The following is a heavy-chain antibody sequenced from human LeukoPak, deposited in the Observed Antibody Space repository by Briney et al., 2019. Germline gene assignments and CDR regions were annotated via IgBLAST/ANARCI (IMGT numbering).Heavy chain of an antibody. CDR1: GFTFSDYY. J-gene: IGHJ5*02. CDR3: ARVEVRGDNWFDP. Sequence: GGSLRLSCAASGFTFSDYYMSWIRQAPGKGLEWVSYISSSSSYTNYADSVKGRFTISRDNGKNSLYLQMNSLRAEDTAVYYCARVEVRGDNWFDPWGQGTLVTVSS. V-gene: IGHV3-11*06. CDR2: ISSSSSYT. D-gene: IGHD3-10*01.